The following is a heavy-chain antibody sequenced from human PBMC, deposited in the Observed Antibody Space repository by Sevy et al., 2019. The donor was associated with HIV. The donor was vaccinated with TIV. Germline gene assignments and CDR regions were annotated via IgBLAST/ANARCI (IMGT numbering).Heavy chain of an antibody. Sequence: GGSLRLSCAASGFTFRTYGMQWVRQAPGKGLEWVANIKQDESEKYYVDSVKGRFTISRDNAKNSLYLQMNSLRADDTAVYYCARAEQVTMLVVFGGLYFDSWGQGTLVTVSS. V-gene: IGHV3-7*01. CDR3: ARAEQVTMLVVFGGLYFDS. J-gene: IGHJ4*02. CDR2: IKQDESEK. CDR1: GFTFRTYG. D-gene: IGHD3-22*01.